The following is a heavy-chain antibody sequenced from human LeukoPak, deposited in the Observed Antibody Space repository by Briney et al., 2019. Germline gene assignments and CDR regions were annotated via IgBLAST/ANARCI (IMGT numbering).Heavy chain of an antibody. D-gene: IGHD3-10*01. CDR1: GFTFSGSA. CDR2: IRSKANSYAT. Sequence: GGSLRLSCAASGFTFSGSAMHWVRQASGKGLEWVGRIRSKANSYATAYAASVKGRFTISRDDSKNTAYLQMNSLKTEDTAVYYCTRLVIMVRGPTSYYYYYYMDVWGKGTTVTVSS. J-gene: IGHJ6*03. CDR3: TRLVIMVRGPTSYYYYYYMDV. V-gene: IGHV3-73*01.